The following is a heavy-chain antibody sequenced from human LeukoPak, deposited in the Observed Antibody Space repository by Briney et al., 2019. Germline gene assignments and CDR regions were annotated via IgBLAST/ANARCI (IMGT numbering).Heavy chain of an antibody. J-gene: IGHJ4*02. D-gene: IGHD3-3*01. CDR3: ARRLVPYYDFWSGYSD. V-gene: IGHV4-39*01. Sequence: SETLSLTCTVSGGSISSSSYYWGWIRQPPGKGLEWIGSIYYSGSTYYNPSLKSRVTISIDTSKNQFSLKLSSVTAADTAVYYCARRLVPYYDFWSGYSDWGQGTLVTVSS. CDR1: GGSISSSSYY. CDR2: IYYSGST.